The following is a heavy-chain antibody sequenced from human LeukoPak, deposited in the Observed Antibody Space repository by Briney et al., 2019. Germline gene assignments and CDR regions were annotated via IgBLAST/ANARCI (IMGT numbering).Heavy chain of an antibody. Sequence: ASVKVSRKASGYTFTGYYIHWVRQAPGQGLEWMGWINPNSGGTNYAQKFQGRVTMTRDTSISTAYMELSRLRSDDTAVYYCARVDVYFDYWGQGTLVTVSS. CDR3: ARVDVYFDY. V-gene: IGHV1-2*02. D-gene: IGHD3/OR15-3a*01. CDR1: GYTFTGYY. J-gene: IGHJ4*02. CDR2: INPNSGGT.